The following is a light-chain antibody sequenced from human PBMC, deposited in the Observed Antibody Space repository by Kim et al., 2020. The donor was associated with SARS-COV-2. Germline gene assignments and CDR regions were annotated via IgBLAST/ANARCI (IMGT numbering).Light chain of an antibody. V-gene: IGKV1-5*03. Sequence: DIQMTQSPSTLSASVGDRVTITCRASQSISNWLAWYQQKPGKAPKVLIYKASTLQSGVPSRFSGSGSGTEFTLTISSLQPDDFASYYCKQYKTYTAPLFGGGTKVDIK. CDR2: KAS. CDR3: KQYKTYTAPL. J-gene: IGKJ4*01. CDR1: QSISNW.